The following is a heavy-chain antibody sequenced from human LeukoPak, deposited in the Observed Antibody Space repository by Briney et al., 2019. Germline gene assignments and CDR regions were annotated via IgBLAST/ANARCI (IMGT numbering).Heavy chain of an antibody. J-gene: IGHJ4*02. CDR2: ISYDGSNK. CDR3: ARTTTPHYYGSGSYALGY. CDR1: GFTFSTYG. V-gene: IGHV3-30*03. Sequence: GGSLRLSCAASGFTFSTYGIHWVRQAPGKGLEWVAVISYDGSNKYYADSVKGRFTISRDNSKNTLYLQTNSLRAEDTAVYYCARTTTPHYYGSGSYALGYWGQGTLVTVPS. D-gene: IGHD3-10*01.